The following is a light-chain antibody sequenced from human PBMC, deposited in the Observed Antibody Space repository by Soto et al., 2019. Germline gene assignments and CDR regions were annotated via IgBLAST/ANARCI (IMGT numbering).Light chain of an antibody. CDR2: VAS. CDR1: QGINNY. CDR3: QQLFSFPPT. J-gene: IGKJ5*01. V-gene: IGKV1-9*01. Sequence: DIQLTQSPSFLSASVGDRVTITCRASQGINNYLAWYQQKPGKAPNLLIYVASTSQSGVPSRFSGSGSGTEFTLTISSLQPEDLGTYYCQQLFSFPPTFGQGTRLEIK.